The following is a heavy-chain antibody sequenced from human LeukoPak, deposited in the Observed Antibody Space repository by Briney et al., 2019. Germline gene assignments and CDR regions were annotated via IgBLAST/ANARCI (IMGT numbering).Heavy chain of an antibody. Sequence: GGSLRLSCAASGFTFSNYWMSWVRQAPGKGLEWVSVIYSGGSTYYADSVKGRFTISRDNSKNTLYLQMNSLRAEDTAVYYCARDVFEYSSSSDAFDIWGQGTMVTVSS. D-gene: IGHD6-6*01. CDR3: ARDVFEYSSSSDAFDI. V-gene: IGHV3-53*01. CDR2: IYSGGST. J-gene: IGHJ3*02. CDR1: GFTFSNYW.